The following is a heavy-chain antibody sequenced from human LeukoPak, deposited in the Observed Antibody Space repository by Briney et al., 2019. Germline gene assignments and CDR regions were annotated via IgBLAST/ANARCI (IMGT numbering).Heavy chain of an antibody. V-gene: IGHV4-34*01. J-gene: IGHJ4*02. CDR2: INHSGST. CDR3: ARDLGVVVVAAFDY. D-gene: IGHD2-15*01. Sequence: SETLSLTCAVYGGSFSGYYWSWIRQPPGKGLEWIGEINHSGSTNYNPSLKSRVTISVDTSKNQFSLKLSSVTAADTAVYYCARDLGVVVVAAFDYWGQGTLVTVSS. CDR1: GGSFSGYY.